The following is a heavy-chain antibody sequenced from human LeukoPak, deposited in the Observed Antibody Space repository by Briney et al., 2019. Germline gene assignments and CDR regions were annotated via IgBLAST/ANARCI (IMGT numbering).Heavy chain of an antibody. D-gene: IGHD1-26*01. V-gene: IGHV4-38-2*02. CDR2: IYHSGST. J-gene: IGHJ4*02. Sequence: SETLSLTCTVSGYSISSGYYWGWIRQPPGKGLEWIGSIYHSGSTYYNPSLKSRVTISVDTSKNQFSLKLSSVTAADTAVYYCARVVLPIYYFDYWGQGTLVTVSS. CDR3: ARVVLPIYYFDY. CDR1: GYSISSGYY.